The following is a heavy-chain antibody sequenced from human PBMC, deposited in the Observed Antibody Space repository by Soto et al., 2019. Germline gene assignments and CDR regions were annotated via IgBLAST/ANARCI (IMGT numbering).Heavy chain of an antibody. CDR2: IIPILGIA. J-gene: IGHJ6*03. D-gene: IGHD1-7*01. CDR1: GGTFSSYT. CDR3: ASRLRTGTTAYYYYMDV. Sequence: QVQLVQSGAEVKKPGSSVKVSCKASGGTFSSYTISWVRQAPGQGLEWMGRIIPILGIANYAQKFQGRVTITADKSTSTAYMELSSLRSEDTAVYYCASRLRTGTTAYYYYMDVWGKGTTVTVSS. V-gene: IGHV1-69*02.